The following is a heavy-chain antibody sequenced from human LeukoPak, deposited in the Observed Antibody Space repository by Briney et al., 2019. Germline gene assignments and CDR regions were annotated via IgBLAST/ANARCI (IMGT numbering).Heavy chain of an antibody. J-gene: IGHJ6*03. CDR2: IIPIFGTA. V-gene: IGHV1-69*13. CDR1: GGTFSSYA. Sequence: GASVKVSCKASGGTFSSYAISWVRQAPGQGLEWMGGIIPIFGTANYAQKFQGKVTITADESTSTAYMELNILRSEDTAVYYCARGRYDFWSGYYNYYYYMDVWGKGTTVTVSS. D-gene: IGHD3-3*01. CDR3: ARGRYDFWSGYYNYYYYMDV.